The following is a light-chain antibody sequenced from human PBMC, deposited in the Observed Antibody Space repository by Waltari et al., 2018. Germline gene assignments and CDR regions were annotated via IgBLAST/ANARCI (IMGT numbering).Light chain of an antibody. CDR1: QHIRDW. CDR3: QQYNGYFTWT. CDR2: GAS. J-gene: IGKJ1*01. V-gene: IGKV1-5*01. Sequence: DVQMTQSPSTLSASVGDRVTIPCRASQHIRDWLAWYQQRPGKAPRLLIYGASTLQTGVPARFSGSGSGTEFTLTINSLQPDDFATYYCQQYNGYFTWTFGQGTKVEIK.